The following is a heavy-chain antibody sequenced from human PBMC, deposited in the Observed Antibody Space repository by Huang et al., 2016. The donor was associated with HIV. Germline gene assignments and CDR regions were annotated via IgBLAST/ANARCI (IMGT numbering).Heavy chain of an antibody. CDR1: GFTFSTYN. Sequence: EVQLMESGGGLVQPGGSLRLSCAASGFTFSTYNMNWVRQAPGKGREWVSYITSRSGSIYYADSVKGRFTISRDNAKNSLYLQMNSLRAEDTAVYYCARFRSYYYGSGSYLDAFDIWGQGTMVTVSS. D-gene: IGHD3-10*01. J-gene: IGHJ3*02. CDR2: ITSRSGSI. CDR3: ARFRSYYYGSGSYLDAFDI. V-gene: IGHV3-48*01.